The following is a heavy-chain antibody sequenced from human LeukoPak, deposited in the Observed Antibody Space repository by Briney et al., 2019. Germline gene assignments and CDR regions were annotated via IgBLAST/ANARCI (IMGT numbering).Heavy chain of an antibody. J-gene: IGHJ4*02. CDR3: ARQALVGATTLFDY. CDR2: INPNSGGT. CDR1: GYTFTGYY. V-gene: IGHV1-2*02. Sequence: RASVKVSCKASGYTFTGYYMHWVRQAPGQGLEWMGWINPNSGGTNYAQKFQGRVTMTRDTSKNQFSLKLSSVTAADTAVYYCARQALVGATTLFDYWGQGTLVTVSS. D-gene: IGHD1-26*01.